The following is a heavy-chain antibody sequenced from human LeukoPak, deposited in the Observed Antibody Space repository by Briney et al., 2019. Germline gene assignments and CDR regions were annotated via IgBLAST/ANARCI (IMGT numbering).Heavy chain of an antibody. V-gene: IGHV1-18*01. CDR2: ISAYNGNT. J-gene: IGHJ4*02. CDR1: GYTFTSYG. D-gene: IGHD5-18*01. CDR3: ARDQPGYSYGQTDY. Sequence: ASVKVSCKASGYTFTSYGISWARQAPGQGLEWMGWISAYNGNTNYAQKLQGRVTMTTDTSTSTAYMELRSLRSDDTAVYYCARDQPGYSYGQTDYWGQGTLVTVSS.